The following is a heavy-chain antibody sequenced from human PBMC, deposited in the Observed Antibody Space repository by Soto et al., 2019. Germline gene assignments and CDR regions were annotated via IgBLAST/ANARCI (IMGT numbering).Heavy chain of an antibody. Sequence: EVQLVESGGGLVQPGGSLRLSCAASGFTFSDYSMDWVRQAPGKGLEWVTYISSSSSTIYYADSVKGRFTISRDNAKNSLYLQMNSLRDADTAVYYCARDAGSLGYWGQGTLVTVSS. CDR2: ISSSSSTI. J-gene: IGHJ4*02. CDR3: ARDAGSLGY. CDR1: GFTFSDYS. D-gene: IGHD3-10*01. V-gene: IGHV3-48*02.